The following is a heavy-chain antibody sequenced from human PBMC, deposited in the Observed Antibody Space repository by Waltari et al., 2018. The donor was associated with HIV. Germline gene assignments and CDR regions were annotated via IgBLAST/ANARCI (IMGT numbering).Heavy chain of an antibody. V-gene: IGHV3-9*01. J-gene: IGHJ5*01. D-gene: IGHD3-3*01. CDR1: VFTFDDYP. CDR2: ISWNRVIT. CDR3: AKGGSHLTIFEAWFDS. Sequence: EVQLVESGGGLVQPGRSLRLSCAASVFTFDDYPMHWVRQSPGKGLEWVTGISWNRVITDYGDSVKGRFTISRDNAKNSLYLQMNSLTVEDTAFYYCAKGGSHLTIFEAWFDSWGQGTLVTVSS.